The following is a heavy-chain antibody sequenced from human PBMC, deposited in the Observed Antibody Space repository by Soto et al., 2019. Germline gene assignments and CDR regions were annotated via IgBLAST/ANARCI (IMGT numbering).Heavy chain of an antibody. V-gene: IGHV3-20*04. CDR2: INWNGGST. Sequence: GGSLRLSCAACGFTFSSYGMSWVRQAPGKGLEWVSGINWNGGSTGYADSVKGRFTISRDNAKNSLYLQMNSLRAEDTALYYCAREISYYYYGMAVWGQGTTVTVSS. CDR1: GFTFSSYG. CDR3: AREISYYYYGMAV. J-gene: IGHJ6*02.